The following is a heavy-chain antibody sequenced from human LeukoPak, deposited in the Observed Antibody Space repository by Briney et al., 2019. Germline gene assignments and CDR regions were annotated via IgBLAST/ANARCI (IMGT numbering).Heavy chain of an antibody. J-gene: IGHJ4*02. Sequence: SETLSLTCTVSGDSISVYYWTWIRQPAGKGLEWIGRIYTSGSANYNPSLKSRVTMSVDTSKNQFSLRLTSVTAADTAVYYCARGGDSSSWSVDHWGQGTLVTASS. CDR2: IYTSGSA. CDR1: GDSISVYY. V-gene: IGHV4-4*07. D-gene: IGHD6-13*01. CDR3: ARGGDSSSWSVDH.